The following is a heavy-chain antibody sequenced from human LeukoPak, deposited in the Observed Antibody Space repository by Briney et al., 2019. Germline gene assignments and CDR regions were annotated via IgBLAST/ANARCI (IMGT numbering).Heavy chain of an antibody. CDR3: ARGSAY. J-gene: IGHJ4*02. CDR2: ISSSGLTI. CDR1: GFTLSNYD. Sequence: GGSLRLSCAASGFTLSNYDMNWVRQAPGKGLEWISYISSSGLTIYYADSVKGRFTISRDNPKNLLYLQMNSLRAEDTAVYYCARGSAYWGQGTLVTVFS. V-gene: IGHV3-48*03.